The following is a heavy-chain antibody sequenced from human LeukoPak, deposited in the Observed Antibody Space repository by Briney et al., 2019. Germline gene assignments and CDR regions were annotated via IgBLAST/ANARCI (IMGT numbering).Heavy chain of an antibody. CDR3: AKHGSGSLFYFDY. CDR2: ISGTGYNT. V-gene: IGHV3-23*01. CDR1: GFTFRNCA. J-gene: IGHJ4*02. D-gene: IGHD3-10*01. Sequence: TGGSLRLSCAASGFTFRNCAMSWVRQAPGKGLEWVSGISGTGYNTYYADSVKGRLTISRDNSKNTLYLQMNSLGAEDTAVYYCAKHGSGSLFYFDYWGQRTLVTVSS.